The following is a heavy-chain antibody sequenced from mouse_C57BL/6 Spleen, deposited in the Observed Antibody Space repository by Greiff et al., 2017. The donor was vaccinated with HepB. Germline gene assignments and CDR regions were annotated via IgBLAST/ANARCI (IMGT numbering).Heavy chain of an antibody. V-gene: IGHV1-76*01. Sequence: QVQLQQSGAELVRPGASVKLSCKASGYTFTDYYINWVKQRPGQGLEWIARIYPGSGNTYYNEKFKGKATLTAEKSSSTAYMQLSSLTSEDSAVYFCARCKMRAYSNYCDYWGQGTTLTVSS. CDR1: GYTFTDYY. J-gene: IGHJ2*01. CDR2: IYPGSGNT. D-gene: IGHD2-5*01. CDR3: ARCKMRAYSNYCDY.